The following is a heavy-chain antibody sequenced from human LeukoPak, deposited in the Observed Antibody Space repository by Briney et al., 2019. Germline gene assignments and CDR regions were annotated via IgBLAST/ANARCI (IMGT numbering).Heavy chain of an antibody. CDR3: ARGEEAQEQLNQYYFDY. J-gene: IGHJ4*02. CDR1: GFTFSSYG. Sequence: GGSLRLSCAASGFTFSSYGMHWVRQAPGKGLEWVAVISYDGSNKYYADSVKGRFTISRDNSKNTLYLQMNSLRAEDTAVYYCARGEEAQEQLNQYYFDYWGQGTLVTVSS. D-gene: IGHD6-13*01. CDR2: ISYDGSNK. V-gene: IGHV3-30*03.